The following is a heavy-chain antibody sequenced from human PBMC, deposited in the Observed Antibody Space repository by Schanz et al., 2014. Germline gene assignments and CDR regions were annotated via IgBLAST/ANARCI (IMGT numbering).Heavy chain of an antibody. CDR2: ITGASDHI. CDR1: GFAFSSYG. V-gene: IGHV3-23*04. CDR3: AKAADWPVTRFDP. D-gene: IGHD3-9*01. Sequence: EVQVVESGGGLVQPGGSLRLSCTASGFAFSSYGMNWVRQAPGKGLEWVSGITGASDHIDYAESVKGRFTISSDSSKNTLYLQMSSLRADDTAVYYCAKAADWPVTRFDPWGQGTLVTVSS. J-gene: IGHJ5*02.